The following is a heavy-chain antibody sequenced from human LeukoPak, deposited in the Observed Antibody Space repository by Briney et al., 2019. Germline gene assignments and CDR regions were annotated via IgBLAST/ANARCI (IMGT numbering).Heavy chain of an antibody. CDR1: GGSFSGYY. Sequence: SETLSLTCAVYGGSFSGYYWSWIRQPPGKGLEWIGEINHSGSTNYNPSLKSRVTISVDTSKNQFSLKLSSVTAADTAVYYCARVEYYYDSSGNYFDYWGQGTLVTVSS. CDR2: INHSGST. CDR3: ARVEYYYDSSGNYFDY. V-gene: IGHV4-34*01. J-gene: IGHJ4*02. D-gene: IGHD3-22*01.